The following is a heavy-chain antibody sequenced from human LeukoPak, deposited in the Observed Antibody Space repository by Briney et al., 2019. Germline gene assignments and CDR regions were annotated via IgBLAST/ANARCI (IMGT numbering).Heavy chain of an antibody. V-gene: IGHV3-30*04. J-gene: IGHJ6*03. CDR2: ISYDGSNK. CDR3: ARGVDYSPYYYYYYMDV. Sequence: RPGGSLRLSCAASGFTFSSYAMHWVRQAPGKGLEWVAVISYDGSNKYYADSVKGRFTISRDNSKNTLYLQMNSLRAEDTAVYYCARGVDYSPYYYYYYMDVWGKGTTVTVSS. CDR1: GFTFSSYA. D-gene: IGHD4-11*01.